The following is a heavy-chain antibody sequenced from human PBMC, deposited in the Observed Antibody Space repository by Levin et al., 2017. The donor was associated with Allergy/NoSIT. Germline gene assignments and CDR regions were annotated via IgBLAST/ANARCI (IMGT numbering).Heavy chain of an antibody. CDR2: IKEDGSEK. CDR3: AKDGWRYCSSITCYNGWFDP. D-gene: IGHD2-2*01. V-gene: IGHV3-7*01. Sequence: PGGSLRLSCAVSGFTLSSTWMSWVRRGPGKGLEWVANIKEDGSEKYYVDSVKGRFTISRDNAKNTLYLQMNSLRVEDTAVYYCAKDGWRYCSSITCYNGWFDPWGQGTLVTVSS. CDR1: GFTLSSTW. J-gene: IGHJ5*02.